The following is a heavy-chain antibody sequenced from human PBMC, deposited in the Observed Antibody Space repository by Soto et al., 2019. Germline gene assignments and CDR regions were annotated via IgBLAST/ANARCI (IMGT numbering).Heavy chain of an antibody. J-gene: IGHJ6*03. Sequence: EVQLLESGGGLVQPGGSLRLSCAASGFTFSSYAMSWVRQAPGKGLEWVSAISGSGGSTYYADSVKGRFTISRDNSKNTLYLQMNSLSAEDTAVYYCAKDEGYYGTYYYYYMDVWGKGTTVTVSS. D-gene: IGHD3-22*01. V-gene: IGHV3-23*01. CDR2: ISGSGGST. CDR3: AKDEGYYGTYYYYYMDV. CDR1: GFTFSSYA.